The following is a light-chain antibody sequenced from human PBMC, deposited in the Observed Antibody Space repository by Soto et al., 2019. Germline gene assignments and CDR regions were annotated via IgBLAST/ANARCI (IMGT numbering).Light chain of an antibody. CDR1: QSVSSSY. V-gene: IGKV3-20*01. CDR3: QQYGSSPWT. CDR2: GAS. Sequence: EIVLTQSPGTLSLSPGERATLSCRASQSVSSSYLAWYQQKPGQAPRLLIYGASSRATGIPDRFSGSRSGTDFTLTISRLEPEDFAVYYCQQYGSSPWTFGQGTQVAIK. J-gene: IGKJ1*01.